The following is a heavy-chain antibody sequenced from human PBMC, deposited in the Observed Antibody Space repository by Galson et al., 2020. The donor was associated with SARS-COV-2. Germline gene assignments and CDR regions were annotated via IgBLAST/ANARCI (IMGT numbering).Heavy chain of an antibody. D-gene: IGHD3-10*01. Sequence: ASVKVSCKASGYKYTDYYMHWVRQAPAKGLAWMGWINPNSGGAVSAQTFQGRLTLTTDTSITTAYLQLSSLTSDDTAVYYCARVYYGDKVDLWGQGTLVAVSS. CDR2: INPNSGGA. CDR1: GYKYTDYY. J-gene: IGHJ5*02. CDR3: ARVYYGDKVDL. V-gene: IGHV1-2*02.